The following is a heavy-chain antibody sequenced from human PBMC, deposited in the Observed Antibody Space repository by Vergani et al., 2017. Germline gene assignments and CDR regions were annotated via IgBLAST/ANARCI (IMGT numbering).Heavy chain of an antibody. CDR2: IYYSGST. CDR3: ARDIRPGNHDYGDPGWFDP. D-gene: IGHD4-17*01. J-gene: IGHJ5*02. V-gene: IGHV4-39*07. Sequence: QLQLQESGPGLVKPSETLSLTCTVSGGSISSSSYYWGWIRQPPGKGLEWIGSIYYSGSTYYNPSLKSRVTISVDTSKNQFSLKLSSVTAADTAVYYCARDIRPGNHDYGDPGWFDPWGQGTLVTVSS. CDR1: GGSISSSSYY.